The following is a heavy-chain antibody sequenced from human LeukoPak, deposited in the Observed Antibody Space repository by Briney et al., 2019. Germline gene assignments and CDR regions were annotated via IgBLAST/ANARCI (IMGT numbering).Heavy chain of an antibody. CDR1: GGSISSSNYY. V-gene: IGHV4-39*01. J-gene: IGHJ5*02. Sequence: PSETLSLTCTVSGGSISSSNYYWGWIRRPPGKGLEWIGSIYYSGSTYYNPSLKSRVTISVDTSKNQFSLKLRSVTAADTAVYYCARGPLTVTRGFDPWGQGTLVTVSS. CDR3: ARGPLTVTRGFDP. CDR2: IYYSGST. D-gene: IGHD4-17*01.